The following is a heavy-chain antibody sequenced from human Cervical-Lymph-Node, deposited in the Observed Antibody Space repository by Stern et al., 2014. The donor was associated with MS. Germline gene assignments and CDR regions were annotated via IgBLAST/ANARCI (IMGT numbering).Heavy chain of an antibody. CDR3: AHRTAGPFDY. J-gene: IGHJ4*02. CDR1: GFSLSTSGLG. V-gene: IGHV2-5*02. CDR2: IYWDDQK. Sequence: QVTLRASGPALVKPTQTLTLTCTFSGFSLSTSGLGVGWIRQPPGAALEWLAYIYWDDQKRYSPSLKSRLTITKDTSKNQVVLTLTNVDPVDTATYYCAHRTAGPFDYWGQGTLVTVSS.